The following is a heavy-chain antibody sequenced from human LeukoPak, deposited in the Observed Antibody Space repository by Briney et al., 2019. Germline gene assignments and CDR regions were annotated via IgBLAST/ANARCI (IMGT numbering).Heavy chain of an antibody. CDR3: ARDGYSSGPLRY. D-gene: IGHD6-19*01. V-gene: IGHV1-8*03. CDR1: GHTFTSYD. CDR2: MNPNSGNT. Sequence: ASVKVSCKASGHTFTSYDINWVRQATGQGLEWMGWMNPNSGNTGYAQKFQGRVTITRNTSISTAYMELSSLRSEDTAVYYCARDGYSSGPLRYWGQGTLVAVSS. J-gene: IGHJ4*02.